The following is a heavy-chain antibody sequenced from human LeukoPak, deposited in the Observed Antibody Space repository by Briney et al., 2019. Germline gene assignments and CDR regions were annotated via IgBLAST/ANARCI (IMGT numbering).Heavy chain of an antibody. J-gene: IGHJ5*02. D-gene: IGHD4-17*01. CDR3: AKDSIYGDYENWFDP. V-gene: IGHV3-23*01. CDR1: GFTFSSYA. CDR2: ISGSGGST. Sequence: PGGSLSLSCAASGFTFSSYAMSWVRQAPGKGLEWVSAISGSGGSTYYADSVHGRITISRDNSKNTLYLQMNSLRAEDTAVYYCAKDSIYGDYENWFDPWGQGTLVTVSS.